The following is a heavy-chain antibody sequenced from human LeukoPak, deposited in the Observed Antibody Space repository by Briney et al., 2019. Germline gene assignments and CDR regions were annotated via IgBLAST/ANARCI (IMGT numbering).Heavy chain of an antibody. J-gene: IGHJ4*02. V-gene: IGHV3-30*03. CDR2: ISYDGSNK. D-gene: IGHD5-12*01. CDR1: GFTFSYYW. CDR3: ASSGYDY. Sequence: GGSLRLSCAASGFTFSYYWMSWVRQAPGKGLEWVAVISYDGSNKYYADSVKGRFTISRDNSKNTLYLQMNSLRAEDTAVYYCASSGYDYWGQGTLVTVSS.